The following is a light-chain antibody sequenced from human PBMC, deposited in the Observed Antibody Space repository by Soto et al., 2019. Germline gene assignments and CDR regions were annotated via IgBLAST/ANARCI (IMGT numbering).Light chain of an antibody. CDR2: GAT. Sequence: VMTQSPATLSVSPGERATLSSRASMSVGTNLAWYQQKPGQPPRLLIYGATTRATGIPARFSGSGSGTDFTLTISSLQSEDFAVYYCQHDNNWLPGTFGQGTRVEI. CDR3: QHDNNWLPGT. CDR1: MSVGTN. V-gene: IGKV3-15*01. J-gene: IGKJ1*01.